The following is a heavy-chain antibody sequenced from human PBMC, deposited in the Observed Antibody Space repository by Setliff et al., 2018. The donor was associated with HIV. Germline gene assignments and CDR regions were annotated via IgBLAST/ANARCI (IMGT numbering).Heavy chain of an antibody. Sequence: GGSLRLSCAASGFTFSSYWRHWVRQAPGKGLVWVSRIKPDGSSTNYADSVKGRFTISRDNVKNTLFLQMTGLRPEDTAMYYYARDRWFSNNWYSDYWGQGTLVTVSS. CDR2: IKPDGSST. CDR1: GFTFSSYW. D-gene: IGHD6-13*01. J-gene: IGHJ4*02. CDR3: ARDRWFSNNWYSDY. V-gene: IGHV3-74*01.